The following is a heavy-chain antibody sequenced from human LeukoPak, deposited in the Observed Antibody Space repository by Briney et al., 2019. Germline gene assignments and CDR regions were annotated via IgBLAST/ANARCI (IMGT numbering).Heavy chain of an antibody. J-gene: IGHJ4*02. V-gene: IGHV3-30*02. CDR3: AKDALIVVVTATTGVDY. CDR2: IRYDGSNK. D-gene: IGHD2-21*02. CDR1: GFTFSSYG. Sequence: GGSLRLSCAASGFTFSSYGMHWVRQAPGKGLEWVAFIRYDGSNKYCADSVKGQFTISRDNSKNTLYLQMNSLRAEDTAVYYCAKDALIVVVTATTGVDYWGQGTLVTVSS.